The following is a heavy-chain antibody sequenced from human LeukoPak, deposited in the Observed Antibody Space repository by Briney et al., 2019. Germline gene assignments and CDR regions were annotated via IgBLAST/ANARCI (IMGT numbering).Heavy chain of an antibody. Sequence: ASVKVSCKASGYTFTDYYMHWVRQAPGQGLEWMGWINPNTGGTKYAQKFQGRVTMTSDTSISTAYMELSRLRSEDTAVYYCARVDTAMVIDYWGQGTLVTVSS. CDR3: ARVDTAMVIDY. D-gene: IGHD5-18*01. CDR2: INPNTGGT. V-gene: IGHV1-2*02. J-gene: IGHJ4*02. CDR1: GYTFTDYY.